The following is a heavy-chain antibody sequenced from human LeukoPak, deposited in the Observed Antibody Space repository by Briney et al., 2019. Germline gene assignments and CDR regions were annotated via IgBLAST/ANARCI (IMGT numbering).Heavy chain of an antibody. CDR3: ARGLKGNWNYDWFDP. CDR1: GGTFSSYA. CDR2: IIPIFGTA. Sequence: GSSVKVSCKASGGTFSSYAISWVRQAPGQGLEWMGGIIPIFGTANYAQKFQGRVTITADKSTSTAYMELSSLRSEDTAVYYCARGLKGNWNYDWFDPWGQGTLVTVSS. V-gene: IGHV1-69*06. D-gene: IGHD1-7*01. J-gene: IGHJ5*02.